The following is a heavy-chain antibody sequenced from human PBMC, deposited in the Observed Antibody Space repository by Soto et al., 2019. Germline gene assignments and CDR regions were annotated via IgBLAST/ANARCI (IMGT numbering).Heavy chain of an antibody. CDR3: AKAAYYGSGIAWFDP. D-gene: IGHD3-10*01. CDR2: ISGSGGST. V-gene: IGHV3-23*01. J-gene: IGHJ5*02. Sequence: GGSLRLSCAASGFTFSSYAMSWVRQAPGKGLEWVSAISGSGGSTYYADCVKGRLTISRDNSKNTLYLQMNSLRAEDTAVYYCAKAAYYGSGIAWFDPWGQGTLVTVSS. CDR1: GFTFSSYA.